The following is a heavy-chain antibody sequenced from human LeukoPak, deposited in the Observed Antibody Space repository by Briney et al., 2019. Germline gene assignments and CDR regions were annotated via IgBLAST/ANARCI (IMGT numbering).Heavy chain of an antibody. D-gene: IGHD1-26*01. V-gene: IGHV1-8*01. CDR3: ARGIKWELLTADY. CDR2: MNPNSGNT. J-gene: IGHJ4*02. CDR1: GYTFTSYD. Sequence: ASVKVSCKASGYTFTSYDINWVRQATGQGLEWMGWMNPNSGNTGYAQKFQGRVTMTRNTSISTAYMELSRLRSDDTAVYYCARGIKWELLTADYWGQGTLVTVSS.